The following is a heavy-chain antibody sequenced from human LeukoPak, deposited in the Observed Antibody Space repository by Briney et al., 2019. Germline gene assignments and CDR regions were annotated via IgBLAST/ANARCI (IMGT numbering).Heavy chain of an antibody. CDR2: IYHSGST. CDR1: GGSISSGGYS. Sequence: SETLSLTCAVSGGSISSGGYSWSWIRQPPGKGLEWIGYIYHSGSTYYNPSLKSRVTISVDRSKNQFSLKLSSMTAADTAVYYCARVAAAGYYGMDVWGKGTTVTVSS. CDR3: ARVAAAGYYGMDV. V-gene: IGHV4-30-2*01. J-gene: IGHJ6*04. D-gene: IGHD6-13*01.